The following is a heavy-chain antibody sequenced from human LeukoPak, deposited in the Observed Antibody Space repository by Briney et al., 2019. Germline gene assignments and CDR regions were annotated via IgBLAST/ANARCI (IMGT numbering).Heavy chain of an antibody. D-gene: IGHD1-26*01. J-gene: IGHJ4*02. V-gene: IGHV3-23*01. CDR2: INGVGGST. CDR1: GFTFTSCA. Sequence: PGGSLRLSCAASGFTFTSCAMAWFRQAPGKGLQWVSAINGVGGSTFYAGSVKGRFTISRDNSKNMLYLQMNSLRAEDTAVYYCAKGRVGATDFDYWGQGTLVTVSS. CDR3: AKGRVGATDFDY.